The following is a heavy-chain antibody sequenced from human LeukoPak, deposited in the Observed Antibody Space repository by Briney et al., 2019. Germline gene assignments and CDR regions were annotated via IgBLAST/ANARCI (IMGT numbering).Heavy chain of an antibody. J-gene: IGHJ4*02. CDR1: GGTFSSYA. CDR3: ARGGLGRDGYNFDY. D-gene: IGHD5-12*01. CDR2: IIPILGIA. Sequence: ASVKVSCKASGGTFSSYAISWVRQAPGQGLEWMGRIIPILGIANYAQKFQGGVTITADKSTSTAYMELSSLRSEDTAVYYCARGGLGRDGYNFDYWGQGTLVTVSS. V-gene: IGHV1-69*04.